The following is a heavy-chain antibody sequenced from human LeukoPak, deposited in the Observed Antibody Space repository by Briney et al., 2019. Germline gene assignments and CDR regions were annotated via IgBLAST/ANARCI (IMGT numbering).Heavy chain of an antibody. CDR2: IGGSGTT. CDR3: AKGRIQNAFDI. CDR1: GFTFSNYA. J-gene: IGHJ3*02. Sequence: GGSLRLSCAASGFTFSNYAMSWVRRTPGKGLEWVSSIGGSGTTYYADSVKRRLTISRDNSKNTLYLQMNSLRAEDTAVYYCAKGRIQNAFDIWGQGTMVTVSS. V-gene: IGHV3-23*01.